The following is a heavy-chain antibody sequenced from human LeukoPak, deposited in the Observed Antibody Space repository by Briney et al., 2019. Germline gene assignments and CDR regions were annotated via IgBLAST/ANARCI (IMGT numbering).Heavy chain of an antibody. D-gene: IGHD2-21*01. CDR1: GLTFSRYT. J-gene: IGHJ4*02. CDR3: AALWSFDY. CDR2: ISSTGTYK. Sequence: GGSLRLSCAPSGLTFSRYTIKWVRPAPGKGLELVSSISSTGTYKYYADSVRGPFTMSRDNAKYSLYLQMNSLRAEDTAVYYCAALWSFDYWGQGNLVSVSS. V-gene: IGHV3-21*01.